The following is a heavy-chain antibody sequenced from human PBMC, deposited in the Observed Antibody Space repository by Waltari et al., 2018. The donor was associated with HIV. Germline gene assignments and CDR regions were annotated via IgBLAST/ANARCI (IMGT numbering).Heavy chain of an antibody. CDR3: AREPHDYGSLFDY. CDR1: GFSLSTSGVG. J-gene: IGHJ4*02. CDR2: IYWNDDK. V-gene: IGHV2-5*01. Sequence: QITLKESGPTLVKPTQTLTLTCTFSGFSLSTSGVGVGWIRQPPGKALEWLALIYWNDDKRYRPSPKGRPHLTKDPSKNPVVLTKTNMEPFDTAPYYLAREPHDYGSLFDYWGQGTLVTLTS. D-gene: IGHD4-17*01.